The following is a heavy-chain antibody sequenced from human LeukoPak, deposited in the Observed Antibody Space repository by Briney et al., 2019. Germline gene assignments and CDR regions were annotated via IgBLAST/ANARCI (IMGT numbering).Heavy chain of an antibody. J-gene: IGHJ4*02. CDR1: GYTFTIYH. CDR2: INPSGGST. Sequence: ASLTLSFKASGYTFTIYHMHWVRHAPGQGLEIIGIINPSGGSTTYEQKFQGRVTMTRDTSTSTVYMELSSLRSEDTAVYYCAKLAAAGTAHYYFDYWGQGTLVTVSS. CDR3: AKLAAAGTAHYYFDY. D-gene: IGHD6-13*01. V-gene: IGHV1-46*01.